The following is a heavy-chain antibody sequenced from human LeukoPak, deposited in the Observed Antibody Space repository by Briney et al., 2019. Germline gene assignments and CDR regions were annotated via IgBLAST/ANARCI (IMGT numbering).Heavy chain of an antibody. D-gene: IGHD6-19*01. CDR1: GGSFSGYY. J-gene: IGHJ5*02. CDR2: INHSGST. V-gene: IGHV4-34*01. Sequence: SETLSLTCAVYGGSFSGYYWSWIRQPPGKGLELIGEINHSGSTNYNPSLKSRVTISVDTSKNQFSLKLSSVTAADTAMYYCARGVYSSGWYSTSYPWRPWFDPWGQGTLVTVSS. CDR3: ARGVYSSGWYSTSYPWRPWFDP.